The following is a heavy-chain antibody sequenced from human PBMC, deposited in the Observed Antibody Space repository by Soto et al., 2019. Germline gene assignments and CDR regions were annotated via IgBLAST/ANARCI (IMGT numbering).Heavy chain of an antibody. CDR2: IYYSGSP. CDR1: GAYVRSRTNY. Sequence: LETQSLTYTVSGAYVRSRTNYRGWIRQPPGKGLEWIGSIYYSGSPNYNPSLKSRVTISVDASKNQFSLKLSSVTAADTAVYYCARGRVTMIVVVIKGHWFDPWGQGTLVTVSS. CDR3: ARGRVTMIVVVIKGHWFDP. V-gene: IGHV4-39*07. J-gene: IGHJ5*02. D-gene: IGHD3-22*01.